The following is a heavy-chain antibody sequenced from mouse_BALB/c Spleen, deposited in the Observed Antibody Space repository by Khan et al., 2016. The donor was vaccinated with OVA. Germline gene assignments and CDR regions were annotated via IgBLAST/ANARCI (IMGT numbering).Heavy chain of an antibody. J-gene: IGHJ2*01. CDR2: ISSGGSYT. CDR1: GFSFSSYS. CDR3: PRHRGVYVHDPYFDY. Sequence: EVELVESGGGLVRPGGSLKLSCAASGFSFSSYSMSWVRQTPEKRLEWVATISSGGSYTCYPASVKGRFTISRDHAKNPLNLQMTSLKSEDTTMCYCPRHRGVYVHDPYFDYWGQGTTLTVSS. D-gene: IGHD1-1*01. V-gene: IGHV5-6-4*01.